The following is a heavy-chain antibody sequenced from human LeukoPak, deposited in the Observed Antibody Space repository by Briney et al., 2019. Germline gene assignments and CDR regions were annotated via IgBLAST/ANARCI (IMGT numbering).Heavy chain of an antibody. J-gene: IGHJ4*02. V-gene: IGHV1-2*04. CDR3: ARDGPRGYSGYDQGIDY. CDR2: INPNSGGT. CDR1: GYTFTGYY. D-gene: IGHD5-12*01. Sequence: ASVKVSCKASGYTFTGYYMHWVRQAPGQGLEWMGWINPNSGGTNYAQKFQGWVTMTRDTSISTAYMELSRLRSDDTAVYYCARDGPRGYSGYDQGIDYWGQGTLVTVSS.